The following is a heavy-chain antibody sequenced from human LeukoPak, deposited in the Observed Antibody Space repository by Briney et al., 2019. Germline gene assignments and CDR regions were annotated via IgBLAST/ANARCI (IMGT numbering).Heavy chain of an antibody. D-gene: IGHD3-3*01. CDR3: ASNYDFWSGFFL. CDR1: GFTFSSYA. CDR2: IRGSDTSA. V-gene: IGHV3-23*01. Sequence: GSLRLSCAASGFTFSSYAMSWVRQAPGKGLEWVSGIRGSDTSAYYADSVKGRFTISRDNSKNTLYLQMNSLRAEDTAVYYCASNYDFWSGFFLWGQGILVTVSS. J-gene: IGHJ4*02.